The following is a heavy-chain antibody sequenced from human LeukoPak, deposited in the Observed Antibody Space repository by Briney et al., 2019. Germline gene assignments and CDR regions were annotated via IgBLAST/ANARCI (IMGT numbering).Heavy chain of an antibody. CDR2: ISSSGSTI. Sequence: GGSLRLSCAASGFTFSDYYMSWIRQAPGKGLEWVSYISSSGSTIYYADSVKGRFTISRDNAKNSLYLQMNSLRAEDTAVYYCARAGYSSHQNWFDPWGQGTLVTVSS. D-gene: IGHD6-13*01. V-gene: IGHV3-11*04. CDR3: ARAGYSSHQNWFDP. CDR1: GFTFSDYY. J-gene: IGHJ5*02.